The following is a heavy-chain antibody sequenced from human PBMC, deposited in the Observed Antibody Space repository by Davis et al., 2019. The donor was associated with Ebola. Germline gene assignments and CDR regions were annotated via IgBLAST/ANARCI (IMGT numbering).Heavy chain of an antibody. CDR3: AKDRRWELVRFVDYQGIDV. D-gene: IGHD1-26*01. CDR1: GFTFSNYA. Sequence: GGSLRLSCPASGFTFSNYAMSWVRQAPGKGLEWVSVICASGRTTYYADSLKGRFTMSRDNSKNTVYLQMNSLSAEDTAVYYCAKDRRWELVRFVDYQGIDVWGQGTMVTVSS. J-gene: IGHJ6*02. V-gene: IGHV3-23*01. CDR2: ICASGRTT.